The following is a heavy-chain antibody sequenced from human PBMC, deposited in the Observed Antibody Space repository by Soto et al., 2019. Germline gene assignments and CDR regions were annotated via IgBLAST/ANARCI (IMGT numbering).Heavy chain of an antibody. CDR3: ASGYCSGGSCYKYFDY. J-gene: IGHJ4*02. D-gene: IGHD2-15*01. V-gene: IGHV3-48*02. CDR1: GFTFSSYS. CDR2: ISSSSTI. Sequence: GGSLRLSCAASGFTFSSYSMNWVRQAPGKGLEWVSYISSSSTIYYADSVKGRFTISRDNAKNSLYLQMNSLRDEDTAVYYCASGYCSGGSCYKYFDYWGQGTLVTVSS.